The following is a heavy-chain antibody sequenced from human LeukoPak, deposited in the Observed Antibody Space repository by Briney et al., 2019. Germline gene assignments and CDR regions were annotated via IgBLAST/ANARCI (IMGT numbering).Heavy chain of an antibody. CDR1: GFTFSDYH. D-gene: IGHD2-21*01. V-gene: IGHV3-11*06. CDR3: ARDPPYSD. J-gene: IGHJ4*02. CDR2: ISSSSSYT. Sequence: GGSLRLSCAASGFTFSDYHMSWIRQAPGKGLEWVSYISSSSSYTNYADSVKGRFTISRDNAKNSLYLQMNSLRAEDTAVYYCARDPPYSDWGQGTLVTVSS.